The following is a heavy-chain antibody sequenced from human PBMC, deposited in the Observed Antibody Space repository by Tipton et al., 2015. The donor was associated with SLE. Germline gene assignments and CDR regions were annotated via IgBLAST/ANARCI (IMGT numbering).Heavy chain of an antibody. CDR3: ARDLSSAYYYADYFDY. D-gene: IGHD3-22*01. Sequence: LRLSCTVSGGSISSSSYYWGWIRQPPGKGLEWIGSIYYSGNTYYNPSLKSRVSIAVDTSKNQFSLKLSSVTAADTAVYYCARDLSSAYYYADYFDYWGQGTLVTVSS. V-gene: IGHV4-39*07. CDR2: IYYSGNT. CDR1: GGSISSSSYY. J-gene: IGHJ4*02.